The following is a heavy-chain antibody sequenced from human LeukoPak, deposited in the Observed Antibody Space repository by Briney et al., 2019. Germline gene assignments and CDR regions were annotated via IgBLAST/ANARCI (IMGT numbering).Heavy chain of an antibody. CDR3: ARGDYYDSSGYYSLLDY. CDR2: IYYSGST. CDR1: GGSISSYY. Sequence: SETLSLTCTVSGGSISSYYWSWIRQPPGKGLEWIGYIYYSGSTYYNPSLKSRVTISVDTSKNQFSLKLSSVTAADTAVYYCARGDYYDSSGYYSLLDYWGQGTLVTVSS. J-gene: IGHJ4*02. V-gene: IGHV4-30-4*01. D-gene: IGHD3-22*01.